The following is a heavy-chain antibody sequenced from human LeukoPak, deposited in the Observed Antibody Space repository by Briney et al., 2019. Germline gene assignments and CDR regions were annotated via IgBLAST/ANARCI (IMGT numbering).Heavy chain of an antibody. J-gene: IGHJ6*04. CDR1: GYTFTSYY. V-gene: IGHV1-46*01. D-gene: IGHD6-19*01. CDR2: INPSGGST. Sequence: GASVKVSCKASGYTFTSYYMHWVRQAPGQGLEWMGIINPSGGSTSYAQKFQGRVTMTRDTSTSTVYMELSSLRSEDTAVYYCATGRQWLVRRYYYYGMDVWGKGTTVTVSS. CDR3: ATGRQWLVRRYYYYGMDV.